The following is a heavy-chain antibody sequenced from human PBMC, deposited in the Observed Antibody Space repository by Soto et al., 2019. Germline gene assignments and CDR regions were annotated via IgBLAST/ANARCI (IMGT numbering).Heavy chain of an antibody. V-gene: IGHV3-43*01. D-gene: IGHD2-15*01. Sequence: EVQLVESGGVVVQPGGSLRRSCAASGFTFDDYSMHWVRQAPGKGLEWVSLISWDGRSTYYADSVKGRFTTSRDNSKNSLYLQMNSLTTEDTAFYYCGKDGAATDYTNLDYWGQGALVTVSS. J-gene: IGHJ4*02. CDR1: GFTFDDYS. CDR2: ISWDGRST. CDR3: GKDGAATDYTNLDY.